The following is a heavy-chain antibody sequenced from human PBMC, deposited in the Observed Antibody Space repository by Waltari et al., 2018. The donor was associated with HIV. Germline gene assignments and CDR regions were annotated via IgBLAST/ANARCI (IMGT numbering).Heavy chain of an antibody. D-gene: IGHD3-22*01. Sequence: QVQLVQSGAEVKKPGSSVKVSCKASGGTFTSIAISWVRRAPGPGLEWMGGIIPIFGTANYAQKFQGRVTITADESTSTAYMELSSLRSEDTAVYYCARSGMDYYDSSGYSNLDYWGQGTLVTVSS. V-gene: IGHV1-69*01. CDR2: IIPIFGTA. J-gene: IGHJ4*02. CDR1: GGTFTSIA. CDR3: ARSGMDYYDSSGYSNLDY.